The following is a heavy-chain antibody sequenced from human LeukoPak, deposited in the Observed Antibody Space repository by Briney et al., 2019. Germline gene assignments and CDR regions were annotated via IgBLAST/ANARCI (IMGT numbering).Heavy chain of an antibody. CDR1: GDSISSSGDY. Sequence: SETLSLTCTVSGDSISSSGDYWGWIRQPPGKGLEWIGNIYYSGSTYYNPSLKSRVTIAVDTSKNQFSLKLTSVTAADTAVYCAREGQQLVPPFDYWGQGNLVTVSS. CDR3: AREGQQLVPPFDY. CDR2: IYYSGST. J-gene: IGHJ4*02. V-gene: IGHV4-39*02. D-gene: IGHD6-6*01.